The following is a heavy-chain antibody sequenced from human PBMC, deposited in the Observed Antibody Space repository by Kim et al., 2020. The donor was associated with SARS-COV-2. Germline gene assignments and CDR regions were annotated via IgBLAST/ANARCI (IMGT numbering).Heavy chain of an antibody. CDR2: ISYDGSNK. Sequence: GGSLRLSCAASGFTFSSYGMHWVRQAPGKGLEWVAVISYDGSNKYYADSVKGRFTISRDNSKNTLYLQMNSLRAEDTAVYYCAKDWAAAGTPKGRWFDPWGQGTLVTVSS. CDR3: AKDWAAAGTPKGRWFDP. V-gene: IGHV3-30*18. J-gene: IGHJ5*02. CDR1: GFTFSSYG. D-gene: IGHD6-13*01.